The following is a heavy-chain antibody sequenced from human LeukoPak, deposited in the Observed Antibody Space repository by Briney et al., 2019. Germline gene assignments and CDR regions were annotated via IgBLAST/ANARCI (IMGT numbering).Heavy chain of an antibody. CDR1: GFTYSSYG. Sequence: GGSLRLSCAASGFTYSSYGMHWVRQAPGKGLEWVATISYDGSNKYYADSVKGRFTISRDNSKNTLYLQMNSLRAEDTAVYYCVRDYYYGSGQLWNGAFDIWGQGTMVTVSS. CDR3: VRDYYYGSGQLWNGAFDI. V-gene: IGHV3-30*19. CDR2: ISYDGSNK. J-gene: IGHJ3*02. D-gene: IGHD3-10*01.